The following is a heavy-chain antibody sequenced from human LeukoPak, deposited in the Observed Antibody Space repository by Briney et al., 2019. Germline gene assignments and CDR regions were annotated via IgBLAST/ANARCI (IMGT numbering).Heavy chain of an antibody. CDR1: GYTFTGYY. D-gene: IGHD1-14*01. CDR2: INPNSGGT. Sequence: ASVKVSCKASGYTFTGYYMHWVRQAPGQGLEWMGWINPNSGGTNYAQKFQGRVTMTRDTSISTAYMELSRPRSDDTAVYYCARDYRPEPHPSHWFDPWGQGTLVTVSS. CDR3: ARDYRPEPHPSHWFDP. V-gene: IGHV1-2*02. J-gene: IGHJ5*02.